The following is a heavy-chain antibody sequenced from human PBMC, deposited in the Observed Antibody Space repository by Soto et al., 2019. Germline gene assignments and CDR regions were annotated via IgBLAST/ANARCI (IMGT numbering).Heavy chain of an antibody. CDR3: ARDGLSGTFDY. V-gene: IGHV3-21*01. D-gene: IGHD6-13*01. Sequence: GGSLRLSCSASGFTFSSYSMNWVRQAPGKGLEWVSSISSSSSYIYYADSVKGRFTISRDNAKNSLYLQMNSLRAEDTAVYYCARDGLSGTFDYWGQGTLVTVSS. CDR1: GFTFSSYS. CDR2: ISSSSSYI. J-gene: IGHJ4*02.